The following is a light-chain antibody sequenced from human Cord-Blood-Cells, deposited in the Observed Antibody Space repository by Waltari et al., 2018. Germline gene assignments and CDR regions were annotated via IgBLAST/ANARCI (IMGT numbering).Light chain of an antibody. J-gene: IGKJ4*01. CDR2: GAS. V-gene: IGKV3-15*01. CDR3: QQYNNWPLT. Sequence: IVMTQSPATLSVSPGERATLSCRASQSVSSNLAWYQQKPGQAPRLLIYGASTRATGIPARFSGSGSETEFTLTISSLQSEDFAVYYCQQYNNWPLTFGGGTKVEIK. CDR1: QSVSSN.